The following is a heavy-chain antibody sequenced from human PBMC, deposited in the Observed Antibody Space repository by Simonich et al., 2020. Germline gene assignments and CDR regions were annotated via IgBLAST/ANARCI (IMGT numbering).Heavy chain of an antibody. CDR1: GYSFTSYW. J-gene: IGHJ3*02. CDR2: IYPGDSIT. Sequence: EVQLVQSGAEVKKPGESLKISCKVSGYSFTSYWFGWVRQRPGKGLEWWGIIYPGDSITGDSPSFQGQVNISADKSISTAYLQWSSLEASDTAMYYCARQLNDFDIWGQGTMVTVSS. D-gene: IGHD1-1*01. V-gene: IGHV5-51*01. CDR3: ARQLNDFDI.